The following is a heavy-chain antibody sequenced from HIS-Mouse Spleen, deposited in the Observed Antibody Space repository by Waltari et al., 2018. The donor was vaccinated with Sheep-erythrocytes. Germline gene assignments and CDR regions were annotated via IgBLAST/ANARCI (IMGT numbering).Heavy chain of an antibody. CDR3: TRLDCSGGSCYLR. D-gene: IGHD2-15*01. V-gene: IGHV3-73*01. Sequence: GLEWVGRIRSKANSYATAYAASVKGRFTISRDDSKNTAYLQMNSLKTEDTAVYYCTRLDCSGGSCYLRWGQGTLVTVSS. J-gene: IGHJ4*02. CDR2: IRSKANSYAT.